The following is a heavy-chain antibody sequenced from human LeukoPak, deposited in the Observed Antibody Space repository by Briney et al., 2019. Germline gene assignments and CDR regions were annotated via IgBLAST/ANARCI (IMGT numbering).Heavy chain of an antibody. D-gene: IGHD3/OR15-3a*01. V-gene: IGHV4-59*08. CDR3: ARHEGLLIKA. Sequence: SETLSLTCTVSGGSISSYYWSWIRQPPGKGLEWIGYIYYSGSTNYNPTLKSRVTISVDTSKNQFSLKLSSVTAADTAVYYCARHEGLLIKAWGQGTLVTVSS. CDR2: IYYSGST. J-gene: IGHJ5*02. CDR1: GGSISSYY.